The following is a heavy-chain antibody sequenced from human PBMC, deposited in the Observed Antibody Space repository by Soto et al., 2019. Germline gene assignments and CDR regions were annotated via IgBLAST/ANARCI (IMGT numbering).Heavy chain of an antibody. CDR3: ARGDATKIVVTTYYAMDV. J-gene: IGHJ6*02. CDR1: GGSLSNYG. V-gene: IGHV1-69*12. Sequence: QVQLVQAGAEVKKPGSSVKVSCKASGGSLSNYGISWVRQAPGQGLEWMGGIIPVFGTANSAQKVQGRVTITADDCTSIVYMDVTSLRSEDTAVSYCARGDATKIVVTTYYAMDVWGQGTTVTVSS. CDR2: IIPVFGTA. D-gene: IGHD3-9*01.